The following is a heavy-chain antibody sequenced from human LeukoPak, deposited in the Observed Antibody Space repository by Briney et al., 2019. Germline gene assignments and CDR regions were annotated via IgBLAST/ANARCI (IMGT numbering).Heavy chain of an antibody. CDR1: GFTFSSYW. D-gene: IGHD2-21*01. Sequence: GGSLRLSCAASGFTFSSYWMSWVRQAPGKGLEWVANIKQDGSEKYYVDSVKGRFTISRDDAKNSLYLQMNSLRAEDTAVYYCARDYLKDYYSRLWDWYFDLWGRGTLVTVSS. CDR2: IKQDGSEK. V-gene: IGHV3-7*01. J-gene: IGHJ2*01. CDR3: ARDYLKDYYSRLWDWYFDL.